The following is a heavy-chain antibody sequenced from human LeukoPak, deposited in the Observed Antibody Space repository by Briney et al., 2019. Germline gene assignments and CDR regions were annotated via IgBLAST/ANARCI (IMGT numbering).Heavy chain of an antibody. CDR2: IYYSGST. V-gene: IGHV4-31*03. J-gene: IGHJ4*02. CDR1: GGSISSGGYY. D-gene: IGHD4-23*01. Sequence: SQTLSLTCTVSGGSISSGGYYWSWIRQHPGKGLEWIGYIYYSGSTYYNPSLKSRVTISVDTSKNQFSLKLSSVTAADTAVYYCARDERYGGNFDYWGQGTLVTVSS. CDR3: ARDERYGGNFDY.